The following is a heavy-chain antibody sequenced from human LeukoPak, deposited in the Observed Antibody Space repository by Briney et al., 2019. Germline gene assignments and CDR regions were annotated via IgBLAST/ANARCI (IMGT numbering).Heavy chain of an antibody. D-gene: IGHD2/OR15-2a*01. CDR1: CDSISSSRYY. CDR2: IYYGGST. V-gene: IGHV4-39*01. CDR3: ARVLGVSMITSPSWYFDL. Sequence: PSETLSLTCTVSCDSISSSRYYWGCIRPPPGKGLEWIGSIYYGGSTYYNPSLKSRVTISVDTSKTQLSLNLSSVTSADTAVYYCARVLGVSMITSPSWYFDLWGRGTLVTVSS. J-gene: IGHJ2*01.